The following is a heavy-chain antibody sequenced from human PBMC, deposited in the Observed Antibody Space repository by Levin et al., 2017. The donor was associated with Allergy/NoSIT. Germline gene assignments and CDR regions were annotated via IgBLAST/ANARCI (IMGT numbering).Heavy chain of an antibody. D-gene: IGHD2-21*02. CDR1: GFTFSDYY. CDR3: ARDGGHIVVVTAENYYGMDV. CDR2: ISSSGSTI. Sequence: GGSLRLSCAASGFTFSDYYMSWIRQAPGKGLEWVSYISSSGSTIYYADSVKGRFTISRDNAKNSLYLQMNSLRAEDTAVYYCARDGGHIVVVTAENYYGMDVWGQGTTVTVSS. V-gene: IGHV3-11*01. J-gene: IGHJ6*02.